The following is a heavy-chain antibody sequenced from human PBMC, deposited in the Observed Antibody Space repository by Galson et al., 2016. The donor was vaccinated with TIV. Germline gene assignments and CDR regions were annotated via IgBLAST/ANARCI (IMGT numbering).Heavy chain of an antibody. CDR3: VKANVHLGLVVADGAFDV. J-gene: IGHJ3*01. CDR1: GFMFEGYA. V-gene: IGHV3-9*01. D-gene: IGHD3-22*01. CDR2: ISWNSGTI. Sequence: SLRLSCAASGFMFEGYAIHWVRQAPGKGLEWVSGISWNSGTIGYADSVKGRFTITRDNAKKSLYLQMNSLRPEDTALYYCVKANVHLGLVVADGAFDVWGQGTKVTVSS.